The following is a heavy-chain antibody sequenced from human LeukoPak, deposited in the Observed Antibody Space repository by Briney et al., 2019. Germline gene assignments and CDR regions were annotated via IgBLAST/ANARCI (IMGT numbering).Heavy chain of an antibody. D-gene: IGHD5-18*01. Sequence: QPGGSLRLSCAASGFSFRDYDMHWVRQTPGKGLEWVSAIGTVGRTYSSDSVQGRFSISRENPKNSLYLQMNSLRAGDTAVYYCARGYSYGIYYFDAWGQGTLVTVSS. CDR3: ARGYSYGIYYFDA. CDR2: IGTVGRT. V-gene: IGHV3-13*01. CDR1: GFSFRDYD. J-gene: IGHJ4*02.